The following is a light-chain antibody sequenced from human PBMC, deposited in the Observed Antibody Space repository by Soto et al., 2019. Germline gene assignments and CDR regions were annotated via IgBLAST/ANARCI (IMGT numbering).Light chain of an antibody. J-gene: IGLJ3*02. Sequence: QPVLTQPASVSGSPGQSITISCTGTSSDVGNYNYVSWYQLHPGKAPKLMIYEVTNRPSGVSDRFSGSKSGNTASLTVSGLQAEDVGDYYCSSYVRSSSSWVFGGGTQLTVL. CDR1: SSDVGNYNY. V-gene: IGLV2-14*01. CDR3: SSYVRSSSSWV. CDR2: EVT.